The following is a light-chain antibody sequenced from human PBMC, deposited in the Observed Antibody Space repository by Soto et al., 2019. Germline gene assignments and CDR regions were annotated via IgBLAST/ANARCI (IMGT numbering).Light chain of an antibody. CDR3: QFYGSSLIT. V-gene: IGKV3-20*01. Sequence: IVLTQSPDTLSLSPGETATLSCRVSQIIKTFYFGWYQQKPGQSHRLLIYGVYSRATGTPERFSASGSGTDFTLTISRLEPEDSAVYYCQFYGSSLITFGQGTRLEI. CDR1: QIIKTFY. CDR2: GVY. J-gene: IGKJ5*01.